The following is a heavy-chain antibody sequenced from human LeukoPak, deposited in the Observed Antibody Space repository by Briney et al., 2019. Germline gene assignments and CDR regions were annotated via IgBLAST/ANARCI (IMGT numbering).Heavy chain of an antibody. CDR1: GGSISSYY. CDR2: IYYSGST. Sequence: PSQTLSLTCTVSGGSISSYYWSWIRQPPGKGLEWIGYIYYSGSTNYNPSLKSRVTISVDTSKNQFSLKLSSVTAADTAVYYCAGSEGRSYRRVLFDYWGQGTLVTVSS. D-gene: IGHD3-16*02. V-gene: IGHV4-59*08. J-gene: IGHJ4*02. CDR3: AGSEGRSYRRVLFDY.